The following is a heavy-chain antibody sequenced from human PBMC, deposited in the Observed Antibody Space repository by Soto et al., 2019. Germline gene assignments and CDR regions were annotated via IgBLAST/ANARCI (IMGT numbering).Heavy chain of an antibody. CDR1: GFTFSSYG. Sequence: QVQLVESGGGVVQPGRSLRLSCAASGFTFSSYGMHWVRQAPGKGLEWVALISYDGSNEDYADSVKGRFTISRDNSKKTLYLQMNSLRPEDTSVYYCAKDLEWLVLRYAMDVWGQGTTVTVSS. CDR3: AKDLEWLVLRYAMDV. J-gene: IGHJ6*02. D-gene: IGHD6-19*01. V-gene: IGHV3-30*18. CDR2: ISYDGSNE.